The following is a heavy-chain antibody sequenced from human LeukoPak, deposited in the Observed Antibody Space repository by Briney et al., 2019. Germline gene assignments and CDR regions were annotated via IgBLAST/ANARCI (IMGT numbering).Heavy chain of an antibody. CDR1: GFTFSSYG. D-gene: IGHD1-26*01. V-gene: IGHV3-30*03. Sequence: GGSLRFSCAASGFTFSSYGMHWVRQAPGRGLEWVAAISFDGSNKYYADSVKGRFTISRDNSKNTLYLHMNRLRAEDTAVYYCARGGILWELGFDIWGQGTMVTVSS. J-gene: IGHJ3*02. CDR3: ARGGILWELGFDI. CDR2: ISFDGSNK.